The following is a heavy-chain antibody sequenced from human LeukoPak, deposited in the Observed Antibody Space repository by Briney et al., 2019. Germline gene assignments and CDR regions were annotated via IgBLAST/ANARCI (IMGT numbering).Heavy chain of an antibody. J-gene: IGHJ5*01. D-gene: IGHD2-21*02. V-gene: IGHV3-21*01. CDR2: IICSGTYV. Sequence: GGALMLFCAACGVTFSSYTMIWCRRVLVEGLQGCSSIICSGTYVYSVESVKGRFTICRDNAEISLYLQMRSLRAEDTAVYYCARGLRMPLLTVTATGLYDSWGQGTPVTVSS. CDR3: ARGLRMPLLTVTATGLYDS. CDR1: GVTFSSYT.